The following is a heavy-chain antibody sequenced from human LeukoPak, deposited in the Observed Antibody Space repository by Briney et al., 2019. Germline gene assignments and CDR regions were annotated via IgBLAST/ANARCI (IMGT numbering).Heavy chain of an antibody. CDR3: AGPDIATRPRKYYYYYMDV. J-gene: IGHJ6*03. CDR1: GGSISLYY. CDR2: IYTSGST. D-gene: IGHD2-15*01. Sequence: SETLSLTCTVSGGSISLYYWNWIRQPPGKGLEWIGYIYTSGSTKYNPSLKSRVTISVDTSKNQLSLKLSSVTAADTAVYYCAGPDIATRPRKYYYYYMDVWGKGTTVTVSS. V-gene: IGHV4-4*09.